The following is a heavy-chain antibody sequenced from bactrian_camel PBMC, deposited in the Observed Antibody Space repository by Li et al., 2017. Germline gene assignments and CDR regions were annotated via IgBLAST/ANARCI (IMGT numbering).Heavy chain of an antibody. Sequence: DVQLVESGGGSVQAGGSLRLSCVASGNTVSRNRCMGWFRQAPGKGLEWVSGINSGGSSTYYAADTVKGPLTISRDNAKNTVYLEMTKLKPEDTAMYYCAAVKCRFSTVVARQLEAPIGAIYWGQGTQVTVS. CDR1: GNTVSRNR. V-gene: IGHV3S40*01. CDR2: INSGGSST. CDR3: AAVKCRFSTVVARQLEAPIGAIY. J-gene: IGHJ4*01. D-gene: IGHD6*01.